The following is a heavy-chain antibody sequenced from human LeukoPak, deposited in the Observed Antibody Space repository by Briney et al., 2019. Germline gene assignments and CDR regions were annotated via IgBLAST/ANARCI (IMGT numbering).Heavy chain of an antibody. J-gene: IGHJ4*02. V-gene: IGHV4-39*07. CDR2: IYYSGST. D-gene: IGHD3-3*01. Sequence: SETLSLTCTVSGGSISSSSYYWGWIRQPPGKGLEWIGSIYYSGSTYYNPSLKSRVTISVDTSKDQFSLKLSSVTAADTAVYYCARALLTWSGSFYFDYWGQGTLVTVSS. CDR1: GGSISSSSYY. CDR3: ARALLTWSGSFYFDY.